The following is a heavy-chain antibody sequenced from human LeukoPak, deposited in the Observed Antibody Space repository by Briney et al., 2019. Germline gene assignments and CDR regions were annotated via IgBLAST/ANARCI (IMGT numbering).Heavy chain of an antibody. J-gene: IGHJ4*02. CDR2: IYSGGST. D-gene: IGHD3-22*01. Sequence: PGGSLRLSCAASGVSVSSNYMSWGRQAPGKRLEWGSVIYSGGSTYYADSVKGRFTISRDNSRNTRYLQMNSLRPEDTAIYYCAKVGHYDSSGYVDYWGQGTLVTVSS. CDR3: AKVGHYDSSGYVDY. V-gene: IGHV3-53*01. CDR1: GVSVSSNY.